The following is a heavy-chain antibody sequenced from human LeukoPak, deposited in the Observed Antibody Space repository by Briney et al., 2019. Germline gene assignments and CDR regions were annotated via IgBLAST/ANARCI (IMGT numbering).Heavy chain of an antibody. V-gene: IGHV1-18*01. CDR3: ASDLTIRITMVRGVIILPGY. CDR2: ISAYNGNT. CDR1: GYTFTSYG. Sequence: GASVKVSCKASGYTFTSYGISWVRQAPGQGLEWMGWISAYNGNTNYAQKLQGRVTMTTDTSTSTAYMELRSLRSDDTAVYYCASDLTIRITMVRGVIILPGYWGQGTLVTVSS. J-gene: IGHJ4*02. D-gene: IGHD3-10*01.